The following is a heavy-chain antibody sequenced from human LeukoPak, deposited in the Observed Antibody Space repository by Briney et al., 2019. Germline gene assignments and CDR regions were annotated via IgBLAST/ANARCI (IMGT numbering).Heavy chain of an antibody. J-gene: IGHJ5*02. Sequence: SETLSLTCTVSGYSISSGYYWGWIRQPPGKGLEWIGSIHHSGSTYYNPSLKSRVTISVDTSKNQFSLKLSFVTAADTAVYYCARNLWFGELLAAELDRFDPWGQGTLVTVSS. CDR1: GYSISSGYY. D-gene: IGHD3-10*01. V-gene: IGHV4-38-2*02. CDR3: ARNLWFGELLAAELDRFDP. CDR2: IHHSGST.